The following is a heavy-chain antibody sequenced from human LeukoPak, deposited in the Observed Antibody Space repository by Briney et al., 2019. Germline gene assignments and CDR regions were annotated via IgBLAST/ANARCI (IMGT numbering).Heavy chain of an antibody. CDR2: ISSRSSSI. J-gene: IGHJ4*02. CDR3: ARERGWTHYFDY. D-gene: IGHD5-18*01. V-gene: IGHV3-21*01. CDR1: GFTFNSYV. Sequence: GGSLRLSCAASGFTFNSYVMNWVRQAPGKGLEWVSSISSRSSSISYAGAVRGRFTISRGSANLYLHMSSLRVDGTGVYYCARERGWTHYFDYWGQGTLVTVSS.